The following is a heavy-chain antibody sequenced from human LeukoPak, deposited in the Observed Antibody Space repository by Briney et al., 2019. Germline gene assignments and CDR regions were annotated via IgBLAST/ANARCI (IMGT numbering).Heavy chain of an antibody. Sequence: GGSLRLSCAASGFTFSSYAMSWVRQAPGKGLDWVSGISSSGGSTDYAGSVKGRFTISRDDSRNTLYMQMSSLRAEDTAIYYCATRGNYLEFDYWGQGTLVTVPS. J-gene: IGHJ4*02. V-gene: IGHV3-23*01. CDR1: GFTFSSYA. CDR3: ATRGNYLEFDY. CDR2: ISSSGGST. D-gene: IGHD1-26*01.